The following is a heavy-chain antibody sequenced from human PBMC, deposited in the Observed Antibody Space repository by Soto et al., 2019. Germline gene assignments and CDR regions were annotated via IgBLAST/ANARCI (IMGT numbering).Heavy chain of an antibody. Sequence: EVQLLESGGGLVQPGGSLRLSCAASGFTFSNYVMSWFRQAPGKGLEWVSAIRGIGGSTYYADSVEGRFTISRDNSENTLYLQMNSLSAEDTAVYYCAKDPRYCSSTSCVYWGQGTLVTVSS. V-gene: IGHV3-23*01. CDR3: AKDPRYCSSTSCVY. CDR1: GFTFSNYV. D-gene: IGHD2-2*01. CDR2: IRGIGGST. J-gene: IGHJ4*02.